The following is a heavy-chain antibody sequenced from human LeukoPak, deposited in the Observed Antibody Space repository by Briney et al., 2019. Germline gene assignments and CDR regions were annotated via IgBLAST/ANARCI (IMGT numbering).Heavy chain of an antibody. CDR3: ARSNQADDY. CDR2: INPGGSSI. V-gene: IGHV3-74*01. J-gene: IGHJ4*02. Sequence: GGSLRLSCAASGFTFSSYSMNWVRQAPGKGLVWVARINPGGSSITYADSVKGRFTISRDNAKNTLYLQMDSLRAEDTGVYYCARSNQADDYWGQGTLVTVSS. D-gene: IGHD1-14*01. CDR1: GFTFSSYS.